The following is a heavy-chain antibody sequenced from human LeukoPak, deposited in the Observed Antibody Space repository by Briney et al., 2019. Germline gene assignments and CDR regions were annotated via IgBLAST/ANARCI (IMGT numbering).Heavy chain of an antibody. Sequence: SQTLSLTCTVSGGSISSGGYYWSWIRQHPGKGLEWIGYIYYSGSTYYNLSLKSRVTISVDTSKNQFSLKLSSVTAADTAVYYCARSLGAAADYNWFDPWGQGTLVTVSS. CDR3: ARSLGAAADYNWFDP. J-gene: IGHJ5*02. D-gene: IGHD6-13*01. CDR2: IYYSGST. CDR1: GGSISSGGYY. V-gene: IGHV4-31*03.